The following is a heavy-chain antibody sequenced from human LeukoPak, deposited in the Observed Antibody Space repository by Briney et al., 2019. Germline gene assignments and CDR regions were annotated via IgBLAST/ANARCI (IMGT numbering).Heavy chain of an antibody. CDR1: GFTFSSYW. CDR3: ARAAARLWFFDL. CDR2: INTDGTGR. D-gene: IGHD2-2*01. V-gene: IGHV3-74*01. J-gene: IGHJ2*01. Sequence: GGSLRLSCAASGFTFSSYWMHWVRQAPGKGLVWVSDINTDGTGRAYADSVKGRFTISRDNAKNTLYLQLNSLRAEDTAVYYCARAAARLWFFDLWGRGTLVTVSS.